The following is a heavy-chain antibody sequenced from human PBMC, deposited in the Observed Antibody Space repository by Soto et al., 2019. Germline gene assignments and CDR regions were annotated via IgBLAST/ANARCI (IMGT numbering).Heavy chain of an antibody. CDR3: ARGRYSSSSYYYYYMDV. CDR2: MYYSGNT. V-gene: IGHV4-30-4*02. CDR1: GVSISSGDYY. J-gene: IGHJ6*03. D-gene: IGHD6-6*01. Sequence: PSETLSLTCTVSGVSISSGDYYWSWIRQPPGKGLEWIGYMYYSGNTYYNPSLKSRVTISVDTSKNQFSLKLSSVTAADTAVYYCARGRYSSSSYYYYYMDVWGKGTTVTVSS.